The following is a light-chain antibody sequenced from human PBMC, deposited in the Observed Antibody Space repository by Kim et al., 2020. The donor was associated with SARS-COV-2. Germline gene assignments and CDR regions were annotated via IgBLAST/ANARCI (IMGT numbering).Light chain of an antibody. CDR3: QQYDHLPYT. Sequence: VQMTQSPSSLSASVGDSVTISCRASQAIYNFLNWYQHKPGKSPKLLTYDASKLETGVASRFSGSGSGTDFSFTITSLQPEDSAIYYCQQYDHLPYTFGQGTKLEI. V-gene: IGKV1-33*01. CDR1: QAIYNF. J-gene: IGKJ2*01. CDR2: DAS.